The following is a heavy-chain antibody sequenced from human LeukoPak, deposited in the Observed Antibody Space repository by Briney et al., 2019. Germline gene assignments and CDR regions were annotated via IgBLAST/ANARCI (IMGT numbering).Heavy chain of an antibody. CDR1: GGSISSYY. D-gene: IGHD5-12*01. CDR3: ARSSVAPRHPDY. J-gene: IGHJ4*02. V-gene: IGHV4-59*01. CDR2: IYYSGST. Sequence: SETLSLTCTVSGGSISSYYWSWIRQPPGNGLSWIGYIYYSGSTNYNPSLKSRVTISVDTSKNQFSLKLSSVTAADTAVYYCARSSVAPRHPDYWGQGTLVTVSS.